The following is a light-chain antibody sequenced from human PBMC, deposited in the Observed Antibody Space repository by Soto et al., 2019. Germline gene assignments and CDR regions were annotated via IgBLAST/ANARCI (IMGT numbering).Light chain of an antibody. Sequence: DNPLTQSPSSLSASVGDRVTITCRARHSITDWLAWYQQKPGKAPKLLIYDASSLESVVPSRFSGGGSGTEFSLIINGLQPEDFATYYCQQYHGFWFGQGTKVDSK. J-gene: IGKJ1*01. CDR2: DAS. CDR3: QQYHGFW. V-gene: IGKV1-5*01. CDR1: HSITDW.